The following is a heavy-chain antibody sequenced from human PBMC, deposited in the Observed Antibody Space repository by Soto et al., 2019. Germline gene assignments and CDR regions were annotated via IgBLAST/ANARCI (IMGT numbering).Heavy chain of an antibody. V-gene: IGHV2-5*08. CDR3: AHRRSGYFDS. CDR1: GGSISSGGYY. J-gene: IGHJ4*02. CDR2: IYWDDDK. Sequence: TLSLTCTVSGGSISSGGYYWSWIRQPPGKALEWLALIYWDDDKRYSPSLKRGLTISKDASKNQVVLTKTNVDAIDTATYYCAHRRSGYFDSWGQRALVTVSS.